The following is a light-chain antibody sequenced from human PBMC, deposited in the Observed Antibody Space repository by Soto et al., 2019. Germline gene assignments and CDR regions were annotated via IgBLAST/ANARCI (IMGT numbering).Light chain of an antibody. Sequence: EIVLTQSPATLSLSPGERATLSCRASQSVSSYLAWYQQKPGQAPRLLIYDASNKATGIPARFSGSGSGTDFTLTISSLELKDFAVYYCQQRSNWPTFTFGPGTKVDIK. CDR3: QQRSNWPTFT. CDR1: QSVSSY. V-gene: IGKV3-11*01. CDR2: DAS. J-gene: IGKJ3*01.